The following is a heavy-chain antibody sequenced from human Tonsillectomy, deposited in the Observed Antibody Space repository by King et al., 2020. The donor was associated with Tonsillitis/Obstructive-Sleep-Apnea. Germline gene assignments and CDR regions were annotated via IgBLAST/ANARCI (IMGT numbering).Heavy chain of an antibody. CDR3: ATETARGWATTSPFDY. D-gene: IGHD5-12*01. V-gene: IGHV1-2*02. Sequence: VQLVESGAEVKKPGASVKVSCKASGYTFSGKYIHWVRQAPGQGLEWMGWINPNSGGTNYAQKFQGRVTMTRDTPSATAYMELSRLRSDDTAIYYCATETARGWATTSPFDYWGQGTLVIVSS. CDR2: INPNSGGT. CDR1: GYTFSGKY. J-gene: IGHJ4*02.